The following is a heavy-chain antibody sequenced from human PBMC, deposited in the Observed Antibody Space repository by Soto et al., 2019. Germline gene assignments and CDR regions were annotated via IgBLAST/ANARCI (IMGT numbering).Heavy chain of an antibody. J-gene: IGHJ4*02. CDR2: ISGSGTTT. CDR3: ASDPYYYASEY. Sequence: QVQLVGSGGGLVKSGGSLRLSCAASGFTFSDYYMTWIRQAPGKGLEWVSKISGSGTTTYYADSVKGRFTVSRDNAKNSLYLQMDSLRAEDTAVYYCASDPYYYASEYWGQGTLLTVSS. CDR1: GFTFSDYY. D-gene: IGHD3-10*01. V-gene: IGHV3-11*01.